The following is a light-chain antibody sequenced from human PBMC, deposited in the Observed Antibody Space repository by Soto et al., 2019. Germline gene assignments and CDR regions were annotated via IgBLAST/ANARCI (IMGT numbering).Light chain of an antibody. CDR3: QQYNIYSPWT. CDR1: QTVNNW. V-gene: IGKV1-5*01. Sequence: DLQMTQSPSTLSASVGDRVTITCRASQTVNNWVAWYQQKPGMAPRLLIFDASHLHSGVPSRFSGSGSGTEFTLTISGLQPDDFATYYCQQYNIYSPWTFGQGTKVDLK. J-gene: IGKJ1*01. CDR2: DAS.